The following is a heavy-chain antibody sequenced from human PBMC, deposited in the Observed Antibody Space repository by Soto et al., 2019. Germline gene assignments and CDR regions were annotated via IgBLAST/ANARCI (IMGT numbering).Heavy chain of an antibody. CDR2: INHSGST. CDR1: GGAFSGYY. V-gene: IGHV4-34*01. J-gene: IGHJ6*02. D-gene: IGHD1-1*01. CDR3: ARGKNWNDEDNYYYYYGRDV. Sequence: TETLSLTCAAYGGAFSGYYWSWIRQPPGKGLEWIGEINHSGSTNYNPSLKSRVTISVDTSKNQFSLKLSSVTAADTAVYYCARGKNWNDEDNYYYYYGRDVWGQVTTV.